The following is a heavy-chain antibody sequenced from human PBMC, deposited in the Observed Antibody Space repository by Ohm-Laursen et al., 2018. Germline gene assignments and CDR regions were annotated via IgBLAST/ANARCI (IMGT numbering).Heavy chain of an antibody. Sequence: LSCAASGFTFSSYAMSWVRQPPGKGLEWIGEINHSGSTSYNPSLKSRVTISVDTSKNQFSLKLSSVTAADTAVYYCARRANSAFPYYLDYWGQGTLVTVSS. V-gene: IGHV4-34*01. D-gene: IGHD1-26*01. CDR3: ARRANSAFPYYLDY. J-gene: IGHJ4*02. CDR1: GFTFSSYA. CDR2: INHSGST.